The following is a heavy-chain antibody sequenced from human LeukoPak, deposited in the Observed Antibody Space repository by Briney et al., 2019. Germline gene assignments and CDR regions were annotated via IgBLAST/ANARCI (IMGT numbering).Heavy chain of an antibody. J-gene: IGHJ3*02. CDR2: ISYDGSTK. Sequence: GGSLRLSCAASGFTFSSYAIHWVRQAPGKGLEWVALISYDGSTKYSTDSVKGRFTISRDNSKNTLYLQMNGLRPEDTAVYYCAREAAYDSSGPDAFDIWGQGTMVTVSS. D-gene: IGHD3-22*01. CDR1: GFTFSSYA. V-gene: IGHV3-30*04. CDR3: AREAAYDSSGPDAFDI.